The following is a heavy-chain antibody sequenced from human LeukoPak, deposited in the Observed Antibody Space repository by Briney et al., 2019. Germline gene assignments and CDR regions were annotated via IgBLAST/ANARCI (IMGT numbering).Heavy chain of an antibody. CDR2: INTNTGNP. CDR1: GYTFTSYA. J-gene: IGHJ6*02. Sequence: ASVKVSCKASGYTFTSYAMNWVRQAPGQGLEWMGWINTNTGNPTYAQGFTGRFVFSLDTSVSTAYLQISSLKAEDTAVYYCARDRETRYCSSTSCYKAEVYGMDVWGQGTTVTVS. D-gene: IGHD2-2*02. V-gene: IGHV7-4-1*02. CDR3: ARDRETRYCSSTSCYKAEVYGMDV.